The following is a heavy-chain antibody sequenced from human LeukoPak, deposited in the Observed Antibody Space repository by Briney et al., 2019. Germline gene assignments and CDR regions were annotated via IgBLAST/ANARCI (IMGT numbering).Heavy chain of an antibody. J-gene: IGHJ4*02. CDR3: AKGHIYGDYWIYFDF. D-gene: IGHD4-17*01. Sequence: GGSLRLSCAASGLTFSGSAMSWVRQAPGKGLEWVSAISGSGNRPYSADSVKGRFTISRDNSKNTLYLQMSSLRAEDTAIYYCAKGHIYGDYWIYFDFWGQGTLVTVSS. CDR1: GLTFSGSA. CDR2: ISGSGNRP. V-gene: IGHV3-23*01.